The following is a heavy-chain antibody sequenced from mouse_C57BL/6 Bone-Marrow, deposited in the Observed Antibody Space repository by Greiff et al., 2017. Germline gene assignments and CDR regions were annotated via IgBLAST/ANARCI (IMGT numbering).Heavy chain of an antibody. CDR2: IDPSDSYT. D-gene: IGHD2-3*01. J-gene: IGHJ1*03. V-gene: IGHV1-50*01. Sequence: QVQLQQPGAELVKPGASVKLSCKASGYTFTSYWMQWVKQRPGQGLEWIGEIDPSDSYTNYNQKFKGKATLTVDTSSSTAYMQLSSLTSEDSAVYYRARDGYHWYFDVWGTGTTVTVSS. CDR1: GYTFTSYW. CDR3: ARDGYHWYFDV.